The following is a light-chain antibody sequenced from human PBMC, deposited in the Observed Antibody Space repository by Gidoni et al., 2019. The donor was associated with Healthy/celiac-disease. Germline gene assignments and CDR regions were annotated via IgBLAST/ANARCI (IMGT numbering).Light chain of an antibody. J-gene: IGKJ2*01. Sequence: EIVMTQSPATLSVSPGERATLSCRASQSVSSNLAWYQQKPGQAPRLLIYGASTRDTGIPTRFSGSGYGTEFTLTISSLQSEDFAVYYCQQYNNWLPYTFGQGTKLEIK. CDR1: QSVSSN. CDR2: GAS. V-gene: IGKV3-15*01. CDR3: QQYNNWLPYT.